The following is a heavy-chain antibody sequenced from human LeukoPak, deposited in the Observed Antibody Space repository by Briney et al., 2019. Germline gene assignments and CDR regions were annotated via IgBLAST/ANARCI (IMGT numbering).Heavy chain of an antibody. Sequence: GGSLRLSCVASGFIFDDSLXXXVXQAPGXXXXGVSLXXXDGSTPYXXXXXXGRFTISRDNSKNSLFLQMNSLTTEDTAVYFCARDIRGNCFDSWGQGTLVTVSS. CDR2: XXXDGSTP. V-gene: IGHV3-43*01. CDR3: ARDIRGNCFDS. CDR1: GFIFDDSL. J-gene: IGHJ4*02. D-gene: IGHD3-16*01.